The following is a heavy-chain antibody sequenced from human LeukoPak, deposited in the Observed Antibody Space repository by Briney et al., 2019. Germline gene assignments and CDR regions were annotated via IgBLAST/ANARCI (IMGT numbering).Heavy chain of an antibody. D-gene: IGHD2-8*01. CDR3: AKDSIVRGNNGVCPGY. J-gene: IGHJ4*02. V-gene: IGHV3-30*02. Sequence: GGSLRLSCAAAGFTFSSYGMHWVRQAPGEGLDWVAFIRFDGSSKYYADSVKGRFSISRDNSKDTLFLQMNSLRPEDTAVYFCAKDSIVRGNNGVCPGYWGQGTPVSVCS. CDR2: IRFDGSSK. CDR1: GFTFSSYG.